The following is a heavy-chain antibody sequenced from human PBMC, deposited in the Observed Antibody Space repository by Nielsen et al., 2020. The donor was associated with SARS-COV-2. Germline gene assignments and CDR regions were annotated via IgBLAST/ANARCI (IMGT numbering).Heavy chain of an antibody. V-gene: IGHV7-4-1*02. Sequence: ASVNVSCKASRYTFSNYAMNWVRQAHGQGLEWLGRINSNTGDPTHAQGFTGRFVFSLDTSVSTAYLQISSLKADDTAVYYCARNVGGTYYYYGMDVWGQGTTVTVSS. CDR2: INSNTGDP. J-gene: IGHJ6*02. CDR1: RYTFSNYA. D-gene: IGHD6-19*01. CDR3: ARNVGGTYYYYGMDV.